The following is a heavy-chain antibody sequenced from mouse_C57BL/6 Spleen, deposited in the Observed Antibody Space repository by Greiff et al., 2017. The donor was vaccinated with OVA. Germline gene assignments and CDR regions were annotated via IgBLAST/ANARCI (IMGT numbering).Heavy chain of an antibody. V-gene: IGHV14-3*01. J-gene: IGHJ3*01. CDR2: IDPENGNT. Sequence: VQLQQSVAELVRPGASVKLSCTASGFNITNTYMHWVKQRPEQGLEWIGRIDPENGNTKYAPKFQGKATITADTSSNTAYLQLSSLTSADTAVYYCALYVYDPAWFAYWGQGTLVTVSA. CDR1: GFNITNTY. D-gene: IGHD2-2*01. CDR3: ALYVYDPAWFAY.